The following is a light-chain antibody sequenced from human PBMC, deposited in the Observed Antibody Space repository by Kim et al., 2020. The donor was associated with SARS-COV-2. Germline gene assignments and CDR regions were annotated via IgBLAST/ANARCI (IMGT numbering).Light chain of an antibody. CDR1: QSISSW. J-gene: IGKJ4*01. CDR3: QQYNSYPLT. V-gene: IGKV1-5*01. Sequence: ESVGARVTIACLASQSISSWLAWYQQKPGKAPKLLIYDASSLESGFPSRFSGSGSGTEFTLTISSLQPDDFATYYCQQYNSYPLTFGGGTKVDIK. CDR2: DAS.